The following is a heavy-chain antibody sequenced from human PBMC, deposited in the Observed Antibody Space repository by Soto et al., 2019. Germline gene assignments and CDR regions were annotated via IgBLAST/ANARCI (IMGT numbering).Heavy chain of an antibody. J-gene: IGHJ5*02. CDR1: GFTFSSYG. Sequence: QEQLVESGGGVVQPGTSLRLSCAASGFTFSSYGMHWVRQAPGKGLEWVAVTSHDGSNKFYADSVKGRFSISRDDSKNTRFLQMNSLRTEDTAVYYCAKDRRDYGESLVNNYFDPWGQGTLVTVAS. CDR2: TSHDGSNK. V-gene: IGHV3-30*18. CDR3: AKDRRDYGESLVNNYFDP. D-gene: IGHD4-17*01.